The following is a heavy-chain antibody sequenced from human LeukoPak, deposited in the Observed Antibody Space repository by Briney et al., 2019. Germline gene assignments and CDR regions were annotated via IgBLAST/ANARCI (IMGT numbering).Heavy chain of an antibody. CDR3: ASAYDFLFDY. Sequence: PGGSLRLSCAASGFSFDDYAMHWVRQAPGKGLEWVSGISWNSGSITYADSVKGRFTISRDNAKNSLYLQMNSLRAEDTAVYYCASAYDFLFDYWGQGTLVTVSS. CDR1: GFSFDDYA. J-gene: IGHJ4*02. CDR2: ISWNSGSI. V-gene: IGHV3-9*01. D-gene: IGHD2/OR15-2a*01.